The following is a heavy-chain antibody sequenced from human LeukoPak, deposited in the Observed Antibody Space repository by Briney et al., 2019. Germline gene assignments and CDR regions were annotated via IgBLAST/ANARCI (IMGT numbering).Heavy chain of an antibody. CDR3: ATRKHVWGSYRTEFDY. Sequence: GGPLTLSCAASGFTFSNYWMHWVRQAPGKGLVWVSRINSDGSSTSYAASVKSRFTISRDNAKNTLYLQMNSLRAEDTAVYYCATRKHVWGSYRTEFDYWGQGTLVTVSS. CDR1: GFTFSNYW. CDR2: INSDGSST. J-gene: IGHJ4*02. V-gene: IGHV3-74*01. D-gene: IGHD3-16*02.